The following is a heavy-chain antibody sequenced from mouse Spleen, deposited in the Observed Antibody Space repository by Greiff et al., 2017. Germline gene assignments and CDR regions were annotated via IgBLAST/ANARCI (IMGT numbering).Heavy chain of an antibody. Sequence: VQLQQPGAELVRPGSSVKLSCKASGYTFTSYWMHWVKQRPIQGLEWIGNIDPSDSETHYNQKFKDKATLTVDKSSSTAYMQLSSLTSEDSAVYYCARQLGLRDEDYYFDYWGQGTTLTVSS. CDR2: IDPSDSET. D-gene: IGHD3-1*01. CDR1: GYTFTSYW. V-gene: IGHV1-52*01. CDR3: ARQLGLRDEDYYFDY. J-gene: IGHJ2*01.